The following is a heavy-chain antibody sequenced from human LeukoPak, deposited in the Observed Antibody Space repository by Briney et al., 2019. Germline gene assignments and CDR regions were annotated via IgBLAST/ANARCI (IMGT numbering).Heavy chain of an antibody. J-gene: IGHJ4*02. Sequence: SETLSLTRAVYGGSFSGYYWSWIRQPPGKGLEWIGEINHSGSTNYNPSLKSRVTISVDTSKNQFSLKLSSVTAADTAVYYCARSSSGYDYWGQGTLVTVSS. D-gene: IGHD3-22*01. V-gene: IGHV4-34*01. CDR2: INHSGST. CDR1: GGSFSGYY. CDR3: ARSSSGYDY.